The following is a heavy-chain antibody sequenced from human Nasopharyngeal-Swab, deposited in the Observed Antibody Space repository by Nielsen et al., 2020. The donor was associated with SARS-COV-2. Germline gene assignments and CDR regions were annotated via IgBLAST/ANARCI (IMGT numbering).Heavy chain of an antibody. D-gene: IGHD3-22*01. Sequence: SLNLPCAAPGFTFSSYAMHWVRQAPGKGLEWVAVISYDGSNKYYADSVKGRFTISRDNSKNTLHLQMNSLRAEDTAVYYCAKGITMIVVVEGFDYWGQGTLVTVSS. CDR1: GFTFSSYA. CDR3: AKGITMIVVVEGFDY. CDR2: ISYDGSNK. J-gene: IGHJ4*02. V-gene: IGHV3-30*04.